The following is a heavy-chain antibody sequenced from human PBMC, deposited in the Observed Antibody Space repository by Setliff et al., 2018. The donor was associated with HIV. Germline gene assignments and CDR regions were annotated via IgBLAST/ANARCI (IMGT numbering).Heavy chain of an antibody. D-gene: IGHD4-17*01. CDR3: ARVRQVSEYGDYDYYFDY. Sequence: SETLSLTCAVSGYSISSGSYWAWIRQPPGKGLEWIGSIYHSGTTYYNPSLKSRVTISVDTSKNQFSLKLSPVTAADTAVYYCARVRQVSEYGDYDYYFDYWGQGALVTVSS. J-gene: IGHJ4*02. CDR2: IYHSGTT. CDR1: GYSISSGSY. V-gene: IGHV4-38-2*01.